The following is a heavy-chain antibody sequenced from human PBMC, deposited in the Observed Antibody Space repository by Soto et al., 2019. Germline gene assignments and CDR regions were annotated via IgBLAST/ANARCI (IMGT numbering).Heavy chain of an antibody. CDR2: ISYDGSNK. CDR1: GFTFSSYA. V-gene: IGHV3-30-3*01. J-gene: IGHJ5*02. Sequence: GGSLRLSCAASGFTFSSYAMHWVRQAPGKGLEWVAVISYDGSNKYYADSVKGRFTISRDNSKNTLYLQMNSLRAEDTAVYYCARDGPYGSSWIDILVDPYNWFDPWGQGTLVTVSS. CDR3: ARDGPYGSSWIDILVDPYNWFDP. D-gene: IGHD6-13*01.